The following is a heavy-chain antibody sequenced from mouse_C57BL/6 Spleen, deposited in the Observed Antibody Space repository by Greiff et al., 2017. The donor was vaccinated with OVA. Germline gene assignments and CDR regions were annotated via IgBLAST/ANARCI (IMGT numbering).Heavy chain of an antibody. D-gene: IGHD2-5*01. V-gene: IGHV1-59*01. CDR3: ARGDYSTVDY. J-gene: IGHJ2*01. CDR2: IDPSDSYT. Sequence: VQLQQPGAELVRPGTSVKLSCKASGYTFTSYWMHWVKQRPGQGLEWIGVIDPSDSYTNYNQKFKGKATLTVATSSSTAYMQLSSLTSEDSAVYYCARGDYSTVDYWGQGTTLTVSS. CDR1: GYTFTSYW.